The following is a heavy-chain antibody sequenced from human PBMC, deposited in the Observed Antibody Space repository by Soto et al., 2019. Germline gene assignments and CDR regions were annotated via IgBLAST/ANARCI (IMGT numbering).Heavy chain of an antibody. J-gene: IGHJ5*02. Sequence: SVKVSCKASGGTFSSYTISWVRQAPGQGLEWMGRIIPILGIANYAQKFQGRVTITADKSTSTAYMELSSLRSEDTAVYYCAREGTWCSSTSCYDPRFDPWGQGTLVTVS. CDR3: AREGTWCSSTSCYDPRFDP. CDR1: GGTFSSYT. CDR2: IIPILGIA. V-gene: IGHV1-69*04. D-gene: IGHD2-2*01.